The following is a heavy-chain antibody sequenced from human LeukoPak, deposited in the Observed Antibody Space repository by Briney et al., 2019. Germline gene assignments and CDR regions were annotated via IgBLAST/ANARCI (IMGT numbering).Heavy chain of an antibody. V-gene: IGHV1-8*01. CDR1: GYTFTSYD. CDR3: AKRGYSYGDFDN. J-gene: IGHJ4*02. CDR2: MNPDSGNT. D-gene: IGHD5-18*01. Sequence: ASVKVSCKASGYTFTSYDINWVRQATGQGLEWMGWMNPDSGNTGYAQKFQGRVTMTRNTSISTAYMELSSLRSEDTAVYYCAKRGYSYGDFDNWGQGTLVTVSS.